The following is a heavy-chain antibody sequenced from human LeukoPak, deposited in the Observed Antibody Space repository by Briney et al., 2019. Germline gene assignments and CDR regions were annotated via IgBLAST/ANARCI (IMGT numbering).Heavy chain of an antibody. V-gene: IGHV1-69*04. CDR2: IIPILGIA. Sequence: SVKVSCKASGGTFSSYAISWVRQAPGQGLEWMGRIIPILGIANYAQKFQGRVTITADKSTSTAHMELSSLRSEDTAVYYCASKISHDPWGQGTLVTVSS. CDR1: GGTFSSYA. CDR3: ASKISHDP. J-gene: IGHJ5*02. D-gene: IGHD2-15*01.